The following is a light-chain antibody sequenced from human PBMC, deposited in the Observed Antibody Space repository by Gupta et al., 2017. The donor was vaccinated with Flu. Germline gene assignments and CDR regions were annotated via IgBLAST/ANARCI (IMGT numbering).Light chain of an antibody. Sequence: SYELTHPPSVSVSPGQTARITCSGDALPKQYAYWYQQKPGQAPGLVIYKDSERPSGIPERFSGSSSGTTVTLTISGVQAEDEADYYCQSADSSGTYWVFGGGTKLTVL. V-gene: IGLV3-25*02. CDR3: QSADSSGTYWV. J-gene: IGLJ3*02. CDR2: KDS. CDR1: ALPKQY.